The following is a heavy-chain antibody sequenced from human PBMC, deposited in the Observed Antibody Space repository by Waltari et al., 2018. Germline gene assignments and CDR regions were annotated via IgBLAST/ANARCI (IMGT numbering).Heavy chain of an antibody. V-gene: IGHV3-21*01. Sequence: EVQLVESGGGLVRPGGSLRLSCAASGFTFSSYSMDWVRQAPGKGLEWVSSMTSSNYIYYADSVRGRFTISRDNAKNSLFLQMNSLRAEDTAVYYCTRGQLSESFYFEYWGQGALVTVSS. CDR2: MTSSNYI. CDR1: GFTFSSYS. J-gene: IGHJ4*02. D-gene: IGHD2-2*01. CDR3: TRGQLSESFYFEY.